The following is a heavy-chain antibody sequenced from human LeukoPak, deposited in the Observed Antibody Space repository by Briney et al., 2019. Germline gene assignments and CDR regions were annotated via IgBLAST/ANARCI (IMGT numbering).Heavy chain of an antibody. Sequence: GGSLRLSCAASGFTFSTYWMSWVRQAPGKGLEWVGNIKEGGSEKYYVDSVKGLFTISRDNAKNSLYLQMNNLRTEDTAVYYCARDVASRTADYWGQGTLVTVSS. J-gene: IGHJ4*02. CDR1: GFTFSTYW. CDR2: IKEGGSEK. V-gene: IGHV3-7*01. CDR3: ARDVASRTADY. D-gene: IGHD6-6*01.